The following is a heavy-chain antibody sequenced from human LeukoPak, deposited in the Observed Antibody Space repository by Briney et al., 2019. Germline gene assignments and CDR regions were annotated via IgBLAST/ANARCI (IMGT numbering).Heavy chain of an antibody. J-gene: IGHJ5*02. CDR3: ARDPAYCSSTSCYGSWFDP. CDR2: ISSSSSYI. D-gene: IGHD2-2*01. V-gene: IGHV3-21*01. Sequence: PGGSLRLSCAASGFTFSSYSMDSVRQAPGKGLEWVSSISSSSSYIYYADSVKGRFTISRDNAKNSLYLQMNSLRAEDTAVYYCARDPAYCSSTSCYGSWFDPWGQGTLVTVSS. CDR1: GFTFSSYS.